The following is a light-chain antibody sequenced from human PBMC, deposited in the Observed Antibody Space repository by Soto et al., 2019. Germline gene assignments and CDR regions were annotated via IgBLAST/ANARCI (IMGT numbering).Light chain of an antibody. J-gene: IGKJ1*01. CDR2: GAF. CDR1: PSVANF. CDR3: QQRNIWPPVT. V-gene: IGKV3-11*01. Sequence: EIVLTQSPATLSLSPGERATLSCRASPSVANFVAWYQQKPGQAPRLLIYGAFNRATGIPARFSGSGSGTDFTLTISSLEPEDSAVYYCQQRNIWPPVTFGHGTKVDI.